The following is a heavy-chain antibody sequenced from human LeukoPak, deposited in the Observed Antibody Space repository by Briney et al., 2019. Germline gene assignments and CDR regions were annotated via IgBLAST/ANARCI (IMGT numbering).Heavy chain of an antibody. D-gene: IGHD2-21*01. V-gene: IGHV1-2*02. CDR3: AVAPGDY. CDR1: GYTFTGYY. Sequence: ASVKVSCKASGYTFTGYYMHWVRQAPGQGLEWMGWINPNSGGTNYAQKFQGRVTLTRDTSISTVYMELTTLTSDDTALYYCAVAPGDYWGQGTLVSVSA. J-gene: IGHJ4*02. CDR2: INPNSGGT.